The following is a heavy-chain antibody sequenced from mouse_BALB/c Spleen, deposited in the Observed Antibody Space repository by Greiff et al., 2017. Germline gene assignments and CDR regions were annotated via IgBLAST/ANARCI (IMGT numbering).Heavy chain of an antibody. D-gene: IGHD3-1*01. CDR1: GFTFSSYT. CDR2: ISNGGGST. Sequence: DVKLVESGGGLVQPGGSLKLSCAASGFTFSSYTMSWVRQTPEKRLEWVAYISNGGGSTYYPATVKGRFTISRDNAKNTLYLQMSSLKSEDTAMYYCARRGYGTSGYYYAMDYWGQGTSVTVSS. V-gene: IGHV5-12-2*01. CDR3: ARRGYGTSGYYYAMDY. J-gene: IGHJ4*01.